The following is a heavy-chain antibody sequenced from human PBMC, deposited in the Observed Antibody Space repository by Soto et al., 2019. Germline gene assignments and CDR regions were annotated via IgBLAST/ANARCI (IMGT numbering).Heavy chain of an antibody. J-gene: IGHJ3*02. CDR2: IYYSGST. D-gene: IGHD3-22*01. CDR3: ARDSARYYYDSRPGSFDI. CDR1: GGSVSSGVYY. Sequence: PSDTLSLTCTVSGGSVSSGVYYWSWIRQPPGKGLEWIGYIYYSGSTNYNPSLKSRVTISVDTSKNQFSLKLSSVTAADTAVYYCARDSARYYYDSRPGSFDIWGQGTMVTVSS. V-gene: IGHV4-61*08.